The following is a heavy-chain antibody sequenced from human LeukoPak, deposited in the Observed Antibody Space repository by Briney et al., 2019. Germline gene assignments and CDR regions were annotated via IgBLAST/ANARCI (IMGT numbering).Heavy chain of an antibody. CDR1: GGSFSGYY. CDR3: ATTSGGYYDSSGYYDY. J-gene: IGHJ4*02. Sequence: SETLSLTCAVYGGSFSGYYWSWIRQHPGKGLEWIGYIYYSGSTYYNPSLKSRVTISVDTSKNQFSLKLSSVTAADTAVYYCATTSGGYYDSSGYYDYWGQGTLVTVSS. CDR2: IYYSGST. D-gene: IGHD3-22*01. V-gene: IGHV4-31*11.